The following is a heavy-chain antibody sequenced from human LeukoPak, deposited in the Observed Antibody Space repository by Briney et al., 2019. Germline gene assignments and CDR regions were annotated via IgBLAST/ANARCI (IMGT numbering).Heavy chain of an antibody. D-gene: IGHD1-26*01. CDR1: ELTLSNYC. CDR2: IQRDGTQT. J-gene: IGHJ4*02. V-gene: IGHV3-7*01. CDR3: TRGGRNTSYYWYY. Sequence: GGSLRPSCAASELTLSNYCMTWVRQGPGRGLEWVATIQRDGTQTYYVDSVGGRFTTSRDNAENSEYLRMNSLIDEDTAVYYCTRGGRNTSYYWYYWGQGTLVTVSS.